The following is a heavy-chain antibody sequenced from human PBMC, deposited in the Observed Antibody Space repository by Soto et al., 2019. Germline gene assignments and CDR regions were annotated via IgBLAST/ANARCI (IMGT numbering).Heavy chain of an antibody. Sequence: ASVKVSCKASGGTFSSYAISWVRQAPGQGLEWMGGIIPIFGTANYAQKFQGRVTITADESTSTAYMELSSLRSEDTAVYYCARISIDNYYDSSGPSGVVFFDYWGQGTLVTVSS. D-gene: IGHD3-22*01. CDR2: IIPIFGTA. CDR1: GGTFSSYA. J-gene: IGHJ4*02. CDR3: ARISIDNYYDSSGPSGVVFFDY. V-gene: IGHV1-69*13.